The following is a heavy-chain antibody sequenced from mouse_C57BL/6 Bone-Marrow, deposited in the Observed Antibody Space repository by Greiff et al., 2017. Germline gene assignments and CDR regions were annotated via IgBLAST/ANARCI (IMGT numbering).Heavy chain of an antibody. CDR2: IYPGSGSS. V-gene: IGHV1-55*01. D-gene: IGHD2-5*01. CDR3: ERRGAYYSNYDWFAY. Sequence: QVQLKQPGAELVKPGASVKMSCKASGYTFTSYWITWVKQRPGQGLEWIGDIYPGSGSSNYNEKFKSKATLTVDTSSSTAYMQLSSLTSEDAAVYYWERRGAYYSNYDWFAYWGQGTLVTVSA. J-gene: IGHJ3*01. CDR1: GYTFTSYW.